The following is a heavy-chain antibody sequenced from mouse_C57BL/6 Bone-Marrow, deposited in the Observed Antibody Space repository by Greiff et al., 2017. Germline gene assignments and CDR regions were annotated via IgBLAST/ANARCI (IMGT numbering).Heavy chain of an antibody. Sequence: EVQLQQSGPELVKPGASVKISCKASGYTFTDYYMNWVQQSHGKSLEWIGDINPNNGGTSYNQKFKGKATLTVDKSSSTAYMELRSLTSEDSAVYYCARLLEAMDYWGQGTSVTVSS. D-gene: IGHD1-1*01. CDR3: ARLLEAMDY. CDR1: GYTFTDYY. J-gene: IGHJ4*01. CDR2: INPNNGGT. V-gene: IGHV1-26*01.